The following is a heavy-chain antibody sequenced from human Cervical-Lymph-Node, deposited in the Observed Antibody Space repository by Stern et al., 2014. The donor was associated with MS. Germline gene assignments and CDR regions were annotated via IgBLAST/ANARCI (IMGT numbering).Heavy chain of an antibody. D-gene: IGHD2-15*01. CDR2: INCKRGAT. J-gene: IGHJ5*02. CDR1: GYVFTNDY. V-gene: IGHV1-2*06. CDR3: ARDWAAWDIVLVSGANWFDP. Sequence: QLVLSGAEVKKPGASVKVSCEASGYVFTNDYMHWVRQAPGQGLEWMGRINCKRGATHYAQKFKGRVSMTRDPSITTAFMKLSSLRFDDTAVYYCARDWAAWDIVLVSGANWFDPWGQGTLVTVSS.